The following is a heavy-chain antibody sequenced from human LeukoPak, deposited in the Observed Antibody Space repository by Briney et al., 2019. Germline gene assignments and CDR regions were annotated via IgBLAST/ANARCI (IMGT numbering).Heavy chain of an antibody. D-gene: IGHD3-9*01. Sequence: SVKVSSKASGGTFSSYAISWVRQAPGQGLEWMGGIIPIFGTANYAQKFQGRVTITADKSTSTAYMELSSLRSEDTAVYYCAKWGDYDVLTGYYVSDYWGQGTLVTVSS. CDR2: IIPIFGTA. J-gene: IGHJ4*02. V-gene: IGHV1-69*06. CDR3: AKWGDYDVLTGYYVSDY. CDR1: GGTFSSYA.